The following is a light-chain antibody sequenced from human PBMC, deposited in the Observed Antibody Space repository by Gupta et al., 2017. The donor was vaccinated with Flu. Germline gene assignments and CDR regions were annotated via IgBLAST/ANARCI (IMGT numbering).Light chain of an antibody. CDR1: QSVSSNS. CDR3: QQYGSSPLT. CDR2: GAS. J-gene: IGKJ4*01. V-gene: IGKV3-20*01. Sequence: ILLTQSPGSLSSSPGERATLPCRASQSVSSNSLAWYQQKPGHAPRLLIYGASSRTIDIPGRFSGSGSGTDFNLTISRLEPEDFAVYYCQQYGSSPLTFGGGTKVEIK.